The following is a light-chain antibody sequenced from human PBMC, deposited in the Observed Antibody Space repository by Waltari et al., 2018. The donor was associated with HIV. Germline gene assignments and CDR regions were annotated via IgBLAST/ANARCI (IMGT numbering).Light chain of an antibody. CDR2: KND. CDR1: RANIGSND. V-gene: IGLV1-47*01. Sequence: QSVLTQPPSASGTPGQKVTISCSGSRANIGSNDLFWYQQLPGAAPKLLMYKNDQRPSGVPDRFSGSKSGTSASLAISGLRSEDEADYTCATWDDSLSGVVFGGGTKLNVL. J-gene: IGLJ3*02. CDR3: ATWDDSLSGVV.